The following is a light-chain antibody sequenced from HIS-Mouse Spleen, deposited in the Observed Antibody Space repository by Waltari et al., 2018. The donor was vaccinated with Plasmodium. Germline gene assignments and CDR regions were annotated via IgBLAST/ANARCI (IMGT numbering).Light chain of an antibody. J-gene: IGKJ3*01. CDR3: QKYNSALT. V-gene: IGKV1-27*01. CDR1: QGISNY. Sequence: DIQITQSPSSLSVSVGDRVTITCRASQGISNYLDWYQQKPGKVPKLLIYAASTLQSGVPSRFSGSGAGTDFTLTISSLQPEDVATYYCQKYNSALTFGPGTKVDIK. CDR2: AAS.